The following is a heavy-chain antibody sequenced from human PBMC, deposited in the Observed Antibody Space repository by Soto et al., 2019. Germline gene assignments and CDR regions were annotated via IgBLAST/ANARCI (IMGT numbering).Heavy chain of an antibody. CDR2: IYYGGST. CDR3: ARQFDRSGWIGRLPSSRGSFDY. J-gene: IGHJ4*02. D-gene: IGHD6-19*01. Sequence: PSETLSLTCAVSGGSISSSNWWSWVCQPPGKGLEWIGEIYYGGSTYYNPSRKTRVTISVDTSMKQVSLRLNSVTAADTAVYYCARQFDRSGWIGRLPSSRGSFDYWGQGTLVTVSS. V-gene: IGHV4-4*02. CDR1: GGSISSSNW.